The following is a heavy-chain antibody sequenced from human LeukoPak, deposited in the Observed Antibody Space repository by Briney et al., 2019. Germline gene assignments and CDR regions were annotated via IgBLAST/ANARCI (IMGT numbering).Heavy chain of an antibody. CDR3: ARSPSGLVGATTDY. J-gene: IGHJ4*02. Sequence: GGSLRLSCAASGFTFSSYGMHWVRQAPGKGLEGVAVIWYDGSNKYYADSVKGRFTISRDNSKTSLYLQMNSLRAEDTAFYYCARSPSGLVGATTDYWGQGTLVTVSS. CDR1: GFTFSSYG. D-gene: IGHD1-26*01. CDR2: IWYDGSNK. V-gene: IGHV3-33*01.